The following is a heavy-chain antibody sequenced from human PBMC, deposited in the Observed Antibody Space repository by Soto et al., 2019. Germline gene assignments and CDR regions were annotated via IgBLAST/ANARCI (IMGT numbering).Heavy chain of an antibody. J-gene: IGHJ4*02. CDR3: AKDKGRPPYGQQLVLNYFDY. Sequence: SLRLSCAASGFTFSSYGMHWVRQAPGKGLEWVAVISYDGSNKYYADSAKGRFTISRDNSKNTLYLQMNSLRAEDTAVYYCAKDKGRPPYGQQLVLNYFDYWGQGTLVTVSS. D-gene: IGHD6-13*01. V-gene: IGHV3-30*18. CDR1: GFTFSSYG. CDR2: ISYDGSNK.